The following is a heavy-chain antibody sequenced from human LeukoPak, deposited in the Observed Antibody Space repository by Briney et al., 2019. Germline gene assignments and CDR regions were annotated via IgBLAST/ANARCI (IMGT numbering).Heavy chain of an antibody. CDR3: AKDRGYYDILTGYPDY. V-gene: IGHV3-53*05. D-gene: IGHD3-9*01. J-gene: IGHJ4*02. Sequence: GGSLRLSCAASGFTVSSNYMSWVRQAPGKGLEWVSVIYSGGSTYYADSVKGRFTISRDNSKNTLYLQMNSLRAEDTAVYYCAKDRGYYDILTGYPDYWGQGTLVTVSS. CDR1: GFTVSSNY. CDR2: IYSGGST.